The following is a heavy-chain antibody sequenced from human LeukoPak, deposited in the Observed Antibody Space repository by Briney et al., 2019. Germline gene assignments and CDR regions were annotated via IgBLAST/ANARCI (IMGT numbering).Heavy chain of an antibody. CDR3: ARQRDYGDQRAYYYGMDV. J-gene: IGHJ6*04. Sequence: GESLKISCKGSGYSFTSYWISWVRQMPGKGLEWKGRIDPSDSYTNYSPSFQGHVTISADKSISTAYLQWSSLKASDTAMYYCARQRDYGDQRAYYYGMDVWGKGTTVTVSS. CDR2: IDPSDSYT. CDR1: GYSFTSYW. D-gene: IGHD4-17*01. V-gene: IGHV5-10-1*01.